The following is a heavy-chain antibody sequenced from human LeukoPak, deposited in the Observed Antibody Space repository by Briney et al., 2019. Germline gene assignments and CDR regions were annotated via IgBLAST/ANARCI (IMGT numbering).Heavy chain of an antibody. CDR1: GGTFSSYA. Sequence: SVKVSCKASGGTFSSYAISWVRQAPGQGLEWMGGIIPIFGTANYAQKFQGRVTITADESTSTAYMELSSLRSEDTAVYYCARDLTPPPAAGTGGVFDYWGQGTLVTVSS. V-gene: IGHV1-69*13. D-gene: IGHD6-13*01. CDR2: IIPIFGTA. J-gene: IGHJ4*02. CDR3: ARDLTPPPAAGTGGVFDY.